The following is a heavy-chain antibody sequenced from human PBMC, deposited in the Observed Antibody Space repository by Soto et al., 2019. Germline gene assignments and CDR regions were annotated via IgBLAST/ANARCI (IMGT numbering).Heavy chain of an antibody. V-gene: IGHV3-23*01. CDR3: VYWLSAHFDF. CDR2: INANAIDT. CDR1: RIIFGNSG. J-gene: IGHJ4*02. D-gene: IGHD3-22*01. Sequence: PGGSLRRSCAACRIIFGNSGMTWVRQAPGRALEWVSTINANAIDTHYADSVKGRFTISRDNSKSTLDLQMNSLSAEDTAIYYCVYWLSAHFDFWCPGTLVTVSS.